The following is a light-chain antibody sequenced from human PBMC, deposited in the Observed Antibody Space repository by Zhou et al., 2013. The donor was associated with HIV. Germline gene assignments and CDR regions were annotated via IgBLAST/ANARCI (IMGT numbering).Light chain of an antibody. CDR1: SSDVGGYNF. CDR3: QSYDSSLSVG. Sequence: QSALTQPASVSGSPGQSITISCTGTSSDVGGYNFVSWYQQHPGKAPKLMIYEVSKRPSGVPDRFSGSKSGTSASLAITGLQAEDEADYYCQSYDSSLSVGFGGGTKLTVL. V-gene: IGLV2-14*01. CDR2: EVS. J-gene: IGLJ3*02.